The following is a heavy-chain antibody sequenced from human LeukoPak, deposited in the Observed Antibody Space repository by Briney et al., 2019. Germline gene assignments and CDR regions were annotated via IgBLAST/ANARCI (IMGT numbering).Heavy chain of an antibody. CDR2: IYYSGST. J-gene: IGHJ3*02. D-gene: IGHD2-15*01. V-gene: IGHV4-31*03. Sequence: PSETLSLTCTVSGGSIGSYYWSWVRQHPGKGLEWIGYIYYSGSTYYNPSLKSRVTISVDTSKNQFSLKLSSVTAADTAVYYCAREARWSVVAAKNAFDIWGQGTMVTVSS. CDR1: GGSIGSYY. CDR3: AREARWSVVAAKNAFDI.